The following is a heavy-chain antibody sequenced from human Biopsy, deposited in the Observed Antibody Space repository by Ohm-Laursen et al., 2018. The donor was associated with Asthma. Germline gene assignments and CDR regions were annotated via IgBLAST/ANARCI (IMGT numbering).Heavy chain of an antibody. CDR1: GYTVTRYA. CDR3: ARMISYYHEMRAPFFDY. Sequence: ASVKVSCKVSGYTVTRYAINWVRQAPGQGLEWMGWISTNTGNPTYAQGFTGRFVFSLDTSVNTAHLQISSLKAEDTAVYYCARMISYYHEMRAPFFDYWGQGTLVTVSS. CDR2: ISTNTGNP. J-gene: IGHJ4*02. V-gene: IGHV7-4-1*02. D-gene: IGHD3-22*01.